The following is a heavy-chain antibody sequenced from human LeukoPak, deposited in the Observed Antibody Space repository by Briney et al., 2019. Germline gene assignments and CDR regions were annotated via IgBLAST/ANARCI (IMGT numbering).Heavy chain of an antibody. J-gene: IGHJ6*03. CDR3: ARDSYYMDV. CDR1: GFTFSSFS. Sequence: GGSLRLSCAASGFTFSSFSMNWVRQAPGKGLEWVSYISSTSSTIYYADSVKGRFTISRDNAKNSLYLQMNSLRAEDTAVYYCARDSYYMDVWGKGTTVTISS. V-gene: IGHV3-48*01. CDR2: ISSTSSTI.